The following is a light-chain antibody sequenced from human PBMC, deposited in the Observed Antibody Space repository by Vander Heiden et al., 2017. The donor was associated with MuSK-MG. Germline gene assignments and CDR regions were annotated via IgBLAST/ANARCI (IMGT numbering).Light chain of an antibody. CDR3: QHYHSFPLT. CDR2: DAS. CDR1: QDIRNH. V-gene: IGKV1-33*01. Sequence: DIQMTQSPSSLSASIGDGVTITCQASQDIRNHLNWFQQKPGKAPKLLIDDASNLKPGVPSRFSGGGAGTYFTLTINSLQPEDFATYYCQHYHSFPLTFGGGTKIEI. J-gene: IGKJ4*01.